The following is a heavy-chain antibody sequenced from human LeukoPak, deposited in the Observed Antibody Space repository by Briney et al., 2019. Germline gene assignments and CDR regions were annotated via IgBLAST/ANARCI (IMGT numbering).Heavy chain of an antibody. CDR2: INWNGGST. CDR1: GFTFDDYG. V-gene: IGHV3-20*04. D-gene: IGHD1-26*01. J-gene: IGHJ3*02. CDR3: ARLGVGASRDAFDI. Sequence: GGSLRLSCAASGFTFDDYGMSWVRQAPGKGLEWFSGINWNGGSTGYADSVKGRFTISRDNAKNSLYLQMNSLRAEDTALYYCARLGVGASRDAFDIWGQGTMVTVSS.